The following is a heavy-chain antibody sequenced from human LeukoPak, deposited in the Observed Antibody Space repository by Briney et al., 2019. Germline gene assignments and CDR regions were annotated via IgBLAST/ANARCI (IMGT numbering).Heavy chain of an antibody. Sequence: SETLSLTCTVSGSSISSGYYWGWIRQPPGKGLEWIGEINHSGSTNYNPSPKSRVTISVDTSKNQFSLKLSSVTAADTAVYYCAVRYSYGPPSHWGQGTLVTVSS. D-gene: IGHD5-18*01. CDR1: GSSISSGYY. V-gene: IGHV4-38-2*02. CDR3: AVRYSYGPPSH. J-gene: IGHJ4*02. CDR2: INHSGST.